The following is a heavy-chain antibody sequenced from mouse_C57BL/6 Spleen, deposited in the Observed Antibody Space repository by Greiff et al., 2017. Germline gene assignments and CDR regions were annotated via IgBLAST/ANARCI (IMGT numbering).Heavy chain of an antibody. CDR1: GFTFSSYA. Sequence: EVQVVESGGGLVKPGGSLKLSCAASGFTFSSYAMSWVRQTPEKRLEWVATISDGGSYTYYPDNVKGRFTISRDNAKNNLYLQMSHLKSEDTAMYYCARVGGYYLDDWGQGTTLTVSS. V-gene: IGHV5-4*01. D-gene: IGHD1-1*02. CDR2: ISDGGSYT. J-gene: IGHJ2*01. CDR3: ARVGGYYLDD.